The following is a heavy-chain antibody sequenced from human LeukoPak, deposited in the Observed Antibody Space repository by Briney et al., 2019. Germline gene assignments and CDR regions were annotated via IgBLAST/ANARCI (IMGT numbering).Heavy chain of an antibody. CDR1: EFPFVDYA. V-gene: IGHV3-23*01. D-gene: IGHD2-15*01. J-gene: IGHJ4*02. Sequence: GGSLRLSCTASEFPFVDYAMSWFRQAPGKGLEWVSAISGSTGRTYYADSVKGRFTISRDNSKNTLYLQMNNLRAEDTAVYYCAPRVVGSAPFDYWGQGTLVTVSS. CDR3: APRVVGSAPFDY. CDR2: ISGSTGRT.